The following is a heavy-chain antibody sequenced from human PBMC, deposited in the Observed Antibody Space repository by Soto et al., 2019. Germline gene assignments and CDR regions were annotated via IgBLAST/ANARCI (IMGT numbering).Heavy chain of an antibody. CDR2: ISGSGGST. Sequence: GGSLRLSCAASGFTFSSYAMSWVRQAPGKGLEWVSAISGSGGSTYYAESMKGRFTISRDNSRNTLYLQMNSLRAEDTVVYYCAKDGQVLVPAVFDYWGQGTLVTVSS. J-gene: IGHJ4*02. D-gene: IGHD2-2*01. V-gene: IGHV3-23*01. CDR1: GFTFSSYA. CDR3: AKDGQVLVPAVFDY.